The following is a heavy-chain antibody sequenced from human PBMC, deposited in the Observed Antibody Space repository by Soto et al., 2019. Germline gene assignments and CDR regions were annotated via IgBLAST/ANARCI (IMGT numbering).Heavy chain of an antibody. J-gene: IGHJ3*02. Sequence: EVQLVQSGAEVKKPGESLQISCKGSGYSFTSYWIGWVRQMPGKGLEWMGIIYPGDSDTRYSPSFQGQVTISADKSISTAYLQWSSLKASDTAMYYCARPVGSSSWYDAFDIWGQGTMVTVSS. V-gene: IGHV5-51*03. CDR3: ARPVGSSSWYDAFDI. CDR2: IYPGDSDT. CDR1: GYSFTSYW. D-gene: IGHD6-13*01.